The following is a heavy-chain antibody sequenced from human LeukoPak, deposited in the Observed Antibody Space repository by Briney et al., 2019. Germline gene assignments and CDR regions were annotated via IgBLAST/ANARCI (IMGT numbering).Heavy chain of an antibody. CDR3: ACRDLTSIWSGP. V-gene: IGHV5-51*01. Sequence: GESLKISCKGSGYTFTTYWIGWVRQMPGKALEWMGVIYPGDSRIRYNPSFEGQATISADKSISTAYLQWGSLKASDTAIYCACRDLTSIWSGPWGQGTLVTVSS. CDR1: GYTFTTYW. J-gene: IGHJ5*02. D-gene: IGHD2-2*01. CDR2: IYPGDSRI.